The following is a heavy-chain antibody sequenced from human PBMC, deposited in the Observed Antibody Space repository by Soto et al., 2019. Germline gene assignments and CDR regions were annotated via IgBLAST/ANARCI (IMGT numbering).Heavy chain of an antibody. Sequence: SLRLSCAASGFTFSSYGMHWVRQAPGKGLEWVAVISYDGSNKYYADSVKGRFTISRDNSKNTLYLQMNSLRAEDTAVYYCAKDPPEAFDIWGQGTMVTVSS. J-gene: IGHJ3*02. V-gene: IGHV3-30*18. CDR3: AKDPPEAFDI. CDR1: GFTFSSYG. CDR2: ISYDGSNK.